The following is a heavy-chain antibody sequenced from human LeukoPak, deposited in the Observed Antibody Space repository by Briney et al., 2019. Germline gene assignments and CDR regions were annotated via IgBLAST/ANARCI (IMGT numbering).Heavy chain of an antibody. Sequence: ASVKVSCKASGYTFTGYYMHWVRQAPGQGLEWMGWINPNSGGTNYAQKFQGRVTMTRDTSISTAYMELSRLRSDDTAVYYCASRVVENYYDRSPAFDYWGQGTLVTVSS. D-gene: IGHD3-22*01. J-gene: IGHJ4*02. CDR1: GYTFTGYY. CDR2: INPNSGGT. V-gene: IGHV1-2*02. CDR3: ASRVVENYYDRSPAFDY.